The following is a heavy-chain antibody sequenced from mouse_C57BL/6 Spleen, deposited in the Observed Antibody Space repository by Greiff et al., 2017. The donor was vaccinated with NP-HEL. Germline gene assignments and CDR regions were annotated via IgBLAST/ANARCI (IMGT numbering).Heavy chain of an antibody. Sequence: VQLQQSGAELARPGASVKLSCKASGYTFTSYGISWVKQRTGQGLEWIGEIYPRSGNTYYNEKFKGKATLTADKSSSTAYMELRSLTSEDSAVYFCATYSNYGDAMDYWGQGTSVTVSS. J-gene: IGHJ4*01. CDR2: IYPRSGNT. D-gene: IGHD2-5*01. CDR1: GYTFTSYG. CDR3: ATYSNYGDAMDY. V-gene: IGHV1-81*01.